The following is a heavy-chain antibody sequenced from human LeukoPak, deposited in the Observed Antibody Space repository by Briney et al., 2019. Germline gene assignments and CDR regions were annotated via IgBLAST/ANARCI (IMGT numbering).Heavy chain of an antibody. V-gene: IGHV3-53*01. D-gene: IGHD3-16*01. Sequence: GGSLRLSCAASGFIVSSNFMSWVRQAPGKGLECVSLINSGGTTYSADSVKGRFTISRDDSKNTLYLQMNSLRAEDTAVYYCATGRGDYWGQGTLVTVSS. CDR1: GFIVSSNF. CDR3: ATGRGDY. CDR2: INSGGTT. J-gene: IGHJ4*02.